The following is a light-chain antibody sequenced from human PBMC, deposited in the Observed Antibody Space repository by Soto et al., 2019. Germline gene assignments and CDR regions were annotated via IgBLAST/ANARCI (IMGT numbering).Light chain of an antibody. CDR1: QGISNY. J-gene: IGKJ4*01. V-gene: IGKV1-27*01. Sequence: EIQMTQSPSSLSASVGDRVTITCRASQGISNYLAWYQQKPGKVPKLLIYAASTLHSGVPSRFSGSGSGTVFTLTISTLQPEDVATYYCQKYNSVPLTFGGGTKVEIK. CDR3: QKYNSVPLT. CDR2: AAS.